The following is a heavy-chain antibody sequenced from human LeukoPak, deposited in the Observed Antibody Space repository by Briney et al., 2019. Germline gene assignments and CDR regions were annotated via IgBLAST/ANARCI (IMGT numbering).Heavy chain of an antibody. CDR1: GFTVSSNY. Sequence: LPGGSLRLSCAASGFTVSSNYMSWVRQAPGKGLEWVSVIYSGGSTYYADSVKGRFTISRGNSKNTLYLQMNSLRAEDTAVYYCARDGGSSTTSFDYWGQGTLVTVSS. J-gene: IGHJ4*02. D-gene: IGHD2-2*01. V-gene: IGHV3-53*01. CDR2: IYSGGST. CDR3: ARDGGSSTTSFDY.